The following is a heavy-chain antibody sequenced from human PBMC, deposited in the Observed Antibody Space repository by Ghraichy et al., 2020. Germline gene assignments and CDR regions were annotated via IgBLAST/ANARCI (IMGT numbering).Heavy chain of an antibody. Sequence: SETLSLTCAVSGASVSSDNWWTWVRQPPGKGLEWIGEIHQSGSTNYNPSLKSRITISLDKSRNQFSLKLTSVTAADTAVYCCAKRNYYDSTGYFPDWGQGTLVTVSS. CDR1: GASVSSDNW. CDR2: IHQSGST. J-gene: IGHJ4*02. D-gene: IGHD3-22*01. CDR3: AKRNYYDSTGYFPD. V-gene: IGHV4-4*01.